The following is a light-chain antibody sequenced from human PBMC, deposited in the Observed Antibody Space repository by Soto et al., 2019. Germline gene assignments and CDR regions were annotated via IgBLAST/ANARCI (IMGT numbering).Light chain of an antibody. V-gene: IGKV1-5*03. J-gene: IGKJ1*01. Sequence: IQMTQSPSTLSASVGDRVAITCRASQSISSSLAWYQQKPGKAPKLLIYKASSLESGVPSRFSGSGSGTEFTLTISSLQPDDFAAYYCQQYNSYSWTFGQGTKV. CDR2: KAS. CDR1: QSISSS. CDR3: QQYNSYSWT.